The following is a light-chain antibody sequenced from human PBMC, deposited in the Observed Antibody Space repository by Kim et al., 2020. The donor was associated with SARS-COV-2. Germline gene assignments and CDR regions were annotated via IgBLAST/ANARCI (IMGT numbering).Light chain of an antibody. V-gene: IGLV5-45*02. CDR1: SCINVATYK. CDR2: YKSDSVK. J-gene: IGLJ3*02. CDR3: MISYSGAWV. Sequence: LPFPLRSCINVATYKIELAQQKPGSHPQYRLRYKSDSVKHQGSGVPSRFSGSKDASANAGILLISGLQSEDVADYSCMISYSGAWVFGGGTQLTVL.